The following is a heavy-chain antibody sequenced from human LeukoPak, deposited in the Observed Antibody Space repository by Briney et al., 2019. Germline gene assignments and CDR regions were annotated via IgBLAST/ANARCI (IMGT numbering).Heavy chain of an antibody. D-gene: IGHD3-10*01. CDR1: GFTFSSSF. Sequence: GGSLRLSCAASGFTFSSSFMHWVRQAPGKGLEYVSAISPNGDSTYYVNSVKGRFTISRDNSKNTLYLQMGSLRAEDMAVYYCARSPQYFGSAKYYFDYWGQGTLVTVSS. CDR3: ARSPQYFGSAKYYFDY. CDR2: ISPNGDST. V-gene: IGHV3-64*01. J-gene: IGHJ4*02.